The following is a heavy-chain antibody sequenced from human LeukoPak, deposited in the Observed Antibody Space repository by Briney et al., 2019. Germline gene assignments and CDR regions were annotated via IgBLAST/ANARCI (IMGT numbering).Heavy chain of an antibody. V-gene: IGHV3-33*08. CDR3: ARDLSAAFDS. CDR1: GFTFSSYS. CDR2: LVYDERI. D-gene: IGHD6-19*01. J-gene: IGHJ4*02. Sequence: GGSLRLSCVASGFTFSSYSMNWVRQAPGKGLEWVARLVYDERIDYANSVKGRFSISRDNSKNTLFLDMSDLRVEDTAVYYCARDLSAAFDSWGQGVLVTVSS.